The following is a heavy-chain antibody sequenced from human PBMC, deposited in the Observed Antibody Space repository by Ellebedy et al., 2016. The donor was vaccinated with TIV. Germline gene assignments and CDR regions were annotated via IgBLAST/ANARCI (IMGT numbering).Heavy chain of an antibody. V-gene: IGHV3-23*01. CDR3: AKLGFDILTGSGGMDV. CDR1: GFTFSNYA. J-gene: IGHJ6*02. CDR2: ISGNGEYT. Sequence: GESLKISCAASGFTFSNYAMSWVRRSPGKGLDWVSLISGNGEYTYYADYVKGRLTISRDNSMDTLYLQMNNLGVGDTAIYYCAKLGFDILTGSGGMDVWGQGTTVTVSS. D-gene: IGHD3-9*01.